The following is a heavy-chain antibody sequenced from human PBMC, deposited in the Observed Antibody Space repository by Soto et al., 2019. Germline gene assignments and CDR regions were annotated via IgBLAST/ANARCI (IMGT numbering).Heavy chain of an antibody. CDR1: GFTFSNHW. CDR2: IKTDGSST. J-gene: IGHJ4*02. D-gene: IGHD1-1*01. Sequence: EVQLVESGGGLVQPGESLRLSCEASGFTFSNHWMHWVRQAPGKRPVWVARIKTDGSSTNYADYVKGRFTVSRDNAKNTLFLQMNSLRVEDTAVYYCARNWNGDDYWGQGTLVTVSS. V-gene: IGHV3-74*01. CDR3: ARNWNGDDY.